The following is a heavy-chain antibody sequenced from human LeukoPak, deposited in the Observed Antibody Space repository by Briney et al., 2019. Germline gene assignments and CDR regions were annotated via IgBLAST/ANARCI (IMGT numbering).Heavy chain of an antibody. CDR2: ITDDGYNT. V-gene: IGHV3-23*01. J-gene: IGHJ4*02. Sequence: AGGSLRLSCAASGFTFSAFAMTWVRRAPGKGLERVSTITDDGYNTYSADTVKGRITFSRDNSKNTLSLQLRSLRAEDTAVYYCAKDLSYTSGASDHWGQGTLVTVSS. CDR3: AKDLSYTSGASDH. CDR1: GFTFSAFA. D-gene: IGHD6-19*01.